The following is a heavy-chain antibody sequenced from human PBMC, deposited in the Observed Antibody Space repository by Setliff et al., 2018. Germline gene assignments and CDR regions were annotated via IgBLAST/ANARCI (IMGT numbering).Heavy chain of an antibody. Sequence: ASVKVSCKASGYTFTGYYMHWVRQAPGQGLEWMGWINPNSGGTNYAQKFQGRVTMTRDTSISTAYMELSRLRSGDAVYYCARVAPHYYDSSGTNWFDPWGQGTLVTVSS. CDR2: INPNSGGT. D-gene: IGHD3-22*01. J-gene: IGHJ5*02. CDR1: GYTFTGYY. CDR3: ARVAPHYYDSSGTNWFDP. V-gene: IGHV1-2*02.